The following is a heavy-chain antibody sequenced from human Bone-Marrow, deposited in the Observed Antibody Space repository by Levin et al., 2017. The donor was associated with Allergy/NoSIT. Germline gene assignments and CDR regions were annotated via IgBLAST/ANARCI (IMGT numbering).Heavy chain of an antibody. CDR3: ARGGWYTPPTTKQYYFDY. D-gene: IGHD2-15*01. V-gene: IGHV4-59*01. CDR2: IYYSGST. CDR1: GGSISSSY. Sequence: SQTLSLTCTVSGGSISSSYWSWIRQPPGKGLEWIGYIYYSGSTNYNPSLKSRVTISVDTSKNQFSLKLSSVTAADTAVYYCARGGWYTPPTTKQYYFDYWGQGTLVTVSS. J-gene: IGHJ4*02.